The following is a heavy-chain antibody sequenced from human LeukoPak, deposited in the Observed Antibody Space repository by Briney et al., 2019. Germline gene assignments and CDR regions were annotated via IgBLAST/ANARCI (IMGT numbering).Heavy chain of an antibody. V-gene: IGHV1-2*06. Sequence: ASVKVSCKASGYTLTDYYMHWVRQAPGQGLEWMGRINPNSGGTNYAQKFQGRVTMTRDTSISTVYMELSRLRSDDTAVYYCARDQEGFDYWGQGTLVTVSS. J-gene: IGHJ4*02. CDR3: ARDQEGFDY. CDR2: INPNSGGT. CDR1: GYTLTDYY.